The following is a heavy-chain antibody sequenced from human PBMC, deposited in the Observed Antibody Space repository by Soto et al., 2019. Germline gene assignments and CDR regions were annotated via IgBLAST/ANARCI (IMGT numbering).Heavy chain of an antibody. CDR2: IWYDGSNK. J-gene: IGHJ4*02. CDR3: ARDSSGYLQAPDY. CDR1: GFTFSSYG. V-gene: IGHV3-33*01. D-gene: IGHD3-22*01. Sequence: GGSLRLSCAASGFTFSSYGMHWVRQAPGKGLEWVAVIWYDGSNKYYADSVKGRFTISRDNSKNTLYLQMNSLRAEDTAVYYCARDSSGYLQAPDYWGQGTLVTVYS.